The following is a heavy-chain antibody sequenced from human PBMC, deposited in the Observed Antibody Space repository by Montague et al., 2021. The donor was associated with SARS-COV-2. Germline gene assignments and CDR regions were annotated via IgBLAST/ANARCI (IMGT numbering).Heavy chain of an antibody. J-gene: IGHJ4*02. CDR1: GFTFSNYA. Sequence: SLRLSCAASGFTFSNYAMHWVRQAPGKGLEWVAVISYDGSNKYYADSVKGRFTISRDNSKNTLYLQMNSLRAEDTAVYYCASTIVGATKGDDWGQGTLVTVSS. D-gene: IGHD1-26*01. CDR2: ISYDGSNK. V-gene: IGHV3-30-3*01. CDR3: ASTIVGATKGDD.